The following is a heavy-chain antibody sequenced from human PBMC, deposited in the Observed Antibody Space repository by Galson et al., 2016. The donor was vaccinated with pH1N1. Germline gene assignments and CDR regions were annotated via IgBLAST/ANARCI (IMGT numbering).Heavy chain of an antibody. J-gene: IGHJ6*02. CDR1: GFTFSDYY. Sequence: SLRLSCAASGFTFSDYYMSWIRQAPGKGLEWISYVSSTSTYTKYADSVEGRFTISRDNAKNSLYLRMSSLRAEDTAVYYCARDESSDFWSGLYGTDVWGLGTTVTVPS. CDR3: ARDESSDFWSGLYGTDV. CDR2: VSSTSTYT. V-gene: IGHV3-11*06. D-gene: IGHD3-3*01.